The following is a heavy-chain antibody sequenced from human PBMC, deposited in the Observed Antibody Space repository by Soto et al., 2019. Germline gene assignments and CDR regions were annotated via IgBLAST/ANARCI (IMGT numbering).Heavy chain of an antibody. Sequence: GESLKISCKGSGYTFSKYWIGWVRQTPGKGLEWMGMIYPGDSDARYSPSFEGQVTFSADKSISTAYLQWSSLKASDTAIYYCARQGGEYNTMADYWGQGTLVTVSA. CDR3: ARQGGEYNTMADY. V-gene: IGHV5-51*01. CDR1: GYTFSKYW. J-gene: IGHJ4*02. CDR2: IYPGDSDA. D-gene: IGHD3-10*01.